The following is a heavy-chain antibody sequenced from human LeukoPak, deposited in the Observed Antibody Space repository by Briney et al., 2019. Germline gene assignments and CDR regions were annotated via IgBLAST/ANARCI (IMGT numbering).Heavy chain of an antibody. CDR2: MNPNSGNT. Sequence: ASVKVSCKASGYTFTNYDINWVRQATGQGLEWMGWMNPNSGNTGYAQKFQGRVTITRNTSISTAYMELSSLRSEDTAVYYCARGGIAAAGDWFDPWGQGTLVTVSS. D-gene: IGHD6-13*01. CDR3: ARGGIAAAGDWFDP. J-gene: IGHJ5*02. V-gene: IGHV1-8*01. CDR1: GYTFTNYD.